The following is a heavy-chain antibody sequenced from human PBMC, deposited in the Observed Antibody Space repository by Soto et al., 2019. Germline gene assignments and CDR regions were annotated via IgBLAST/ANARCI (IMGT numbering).Heavy chain of an antibody. Sequence: SETLSLTCTVSGGSISSYYWNWIRQPPGKGLEWIGYIYYSGSTNYNPSLKSRVTISVDTSKNQFSLKLSSVTAADTAVYYCARDIFCGRDSCYSFTFDIWGQGTMVTVSS. D-gene: IGHD2-15*01. CDR1: GGSISSYY. V-gene: IGHV4-59*01. CDR2: IYYSGST. CDR3: ARDIFCGRDSCYSFTFDI. J-gene: IGHJ3*02.